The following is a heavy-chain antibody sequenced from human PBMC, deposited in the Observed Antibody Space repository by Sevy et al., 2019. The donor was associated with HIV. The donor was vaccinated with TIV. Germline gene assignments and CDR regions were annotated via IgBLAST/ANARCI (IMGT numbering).Heavy chain of an antibody. CDR1: GFSFNDHA. J-gene: IGHJ6*02. Sequence: GGSLRLSCAASGFSFNDHAMHWVRQVPGKGLEWVSGVSWNSRNIGYADSVKGRFTISRDNANHFLYLEINSLRPEDTAFYYCAKDINRGCDGINCYPYYYYFYGLDVWGQGTTVTVSS. D-gene: IGHD2-21*01. V-gene: IGHV3-9*01. CDR2: VSWNSRNI. CDR3: AKDINRGCDGINCYPYYYYFYGLDV.